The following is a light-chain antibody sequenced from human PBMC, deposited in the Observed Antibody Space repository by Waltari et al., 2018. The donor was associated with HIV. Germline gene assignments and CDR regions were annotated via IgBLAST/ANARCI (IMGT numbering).Light chain of an antibody. CDR3: QVWDTTTDQWV. CDR2: DDN. CDR1: KVGSKS. V-gene: IGLV3-21*04. J-gene: IGLJ3*02. Sequence: SYVLTQPPSVSVDPGETARITCGGTKVGSKSVQWYQQKPGRAPVLVSYDDNDRPSGIPERFAGSSSGNTATLTISRVEAGDEADYYCQVWDTTTDQWVFGGGTELAVL.